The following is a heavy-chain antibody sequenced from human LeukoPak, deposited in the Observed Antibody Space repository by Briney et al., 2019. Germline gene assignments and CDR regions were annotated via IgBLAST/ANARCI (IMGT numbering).Heavy chain of an antibody. Sequence: GGSLRLSCAASGFTFSSYAMSWVRQAPGKGLEWVSAISGSGGSTYYADSVKGRFTISRDNSKNTLCLQMNSLRAEDTAVYYCAKDSFSGYYWDGYWGQGTLVTVSS. J-gene: IGHJ4*02. CDR3: AKDSFSGYYWDGY. CDR1: GFTFSSYA. D-gene: IGHD3-22*01. CDR2: ISGSGGST. V-gene: IGHV3-23*01.